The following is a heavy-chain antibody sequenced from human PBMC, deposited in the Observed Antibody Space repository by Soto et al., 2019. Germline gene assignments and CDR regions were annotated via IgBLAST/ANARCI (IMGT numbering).Heavy chain of an antibody. D-gene: IGHD1-7*01. CDR1: GFTFSNDW. CDR2: IKSKTDGGTT. V-gene: IGHV3-15*07. J-gene: IGHJ6*02. Sequence: GGSLRLSCAASGFTFSNDWMNWVRQAPGKGLEWVGRIKSKTDGGTTDYAAPVKGRFTISRDDSKNTLYLQMNSLKTEDTAVYYCTTDRELPYYYYGMDVWGQGTTVTVSS. CDR3: TTDRELPYYYYGMDV.